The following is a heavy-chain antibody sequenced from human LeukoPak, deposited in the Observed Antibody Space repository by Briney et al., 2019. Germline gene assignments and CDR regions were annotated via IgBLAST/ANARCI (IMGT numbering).Heavy chain of an antibody. Sequence: PSETLSLTCIVSGGSISSSSYYWGWIRQPPGKGLEWIGSIYYSGSTYYNPSLKSRVTISVDTSKNQFSLKLSSVTAADTAVYYCARQTYYYDSSGYAFDIWGQGTMVTVSS. CDR2: IYYSGST. CDR3: ARQTYYYDSSGYAFDI. D-gene: IGHD3-22*01. J-gene: IGHJ3*02. V-gene: IGHV4-39*07. CDR1: GGSISSSSYY.